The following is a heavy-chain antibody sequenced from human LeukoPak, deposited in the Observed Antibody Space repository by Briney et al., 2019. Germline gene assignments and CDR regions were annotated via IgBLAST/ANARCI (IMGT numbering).Heavy chain of an antibody. D-gene: IGHD6-6*01. V-gene: IGHV3-30*04. CDR2: ISYDGTIK. CDR3: ARTLVKRKSGAFDV. J-gene: IGHJ3*01. CDR1: GFTFSNYA. Sequence: GGSLRLSCAASGFTFSNYAMHWARQAPGKGLEWVTVISYDGTIKSYADSVRGRFTISRDNSKGTLYLQMNSLRDEDTAVYYCARTLVKRKSGAFDVWGQGTMVIVSS.